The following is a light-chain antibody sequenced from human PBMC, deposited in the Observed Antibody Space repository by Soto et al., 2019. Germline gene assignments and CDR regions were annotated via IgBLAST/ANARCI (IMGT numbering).Light chain of an antibody. V-gene: IGKV3-15*01. J-gene: IGKJ2*01. Sequence: EIVMTQSPATLSVSPGERATLSCRASQSVSSNLAWYQQKPGQAPRLLIYGASTRATGIPARFSGSRSGTEFTLTISSLQSEDFAVYYCHQYNNWPPNTFGQGTKLEIK. CDR2: GAS. CDR1: QSVSSN. CDR3: HQYNNWPPNT.